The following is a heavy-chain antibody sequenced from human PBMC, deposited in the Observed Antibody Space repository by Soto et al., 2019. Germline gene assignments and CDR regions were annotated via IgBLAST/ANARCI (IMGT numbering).Heavy chain of an antibody. D-gene: IGHD3-10*01. J-gene: IGHJ3*02. CDR2: IDPSDSYT. V-gene: IGHV5-10-1*01. CDR1: GYSFTSYW. Sequence: PGESLKISCKGSGYSFTSYWISWVRQMPGKGLEWMGRIDPSDSYTNYSPSFQGHVTISADKSISTAYLQWSSLKASDTAMYYCARRRITMVRGARDAFDIWGQGTMVTVPS. CDR3: ARRRITMVRGARDAFDI.